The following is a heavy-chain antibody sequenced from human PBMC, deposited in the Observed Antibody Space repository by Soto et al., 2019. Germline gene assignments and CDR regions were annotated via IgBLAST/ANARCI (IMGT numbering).Heavy chain of an antibody. Sequence: QVQLVQSGAEVKKPGSSVKVSCKASGVTFSSYTISWVRQAPGQGLEWMGGIIPLLGIANYAQKVQGRVTITADKSTTQAYMELSSLRSEDTAVYYCAPQAVAVAGTGGLGDWGQGTLVTVSS. D-gene: IGHD6-19*01. CDR1: GVTFSSYT. V-gene: IGHV1-69*02. CDR3: APQAVAVAGTGGLGD. CDR2: IIPLLGIA. J-gene: IGHJ4*02.